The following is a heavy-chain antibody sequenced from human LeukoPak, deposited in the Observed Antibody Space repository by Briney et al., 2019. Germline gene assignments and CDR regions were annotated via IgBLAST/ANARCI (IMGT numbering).Heavy chain of an antibody. CDR3: ARGVTTLVTPNFDY. CDR2: ISSSSSYI. Sequence: PGGSLRLSCAASGFTFSSYSMNWVRQAPGKGLEWVSSISSSSSYIYYADSVKGRFTISRDNAKNSLYLQMNSLRAEDTAVYYCARGVTTLVTPNFDYWGQGTLVTVSS. D-gene: IGHD4-23*01. V-gene: IGHV3-21*01. CDR1: GFTFSSYS. J-gene: IGHJ4*02.